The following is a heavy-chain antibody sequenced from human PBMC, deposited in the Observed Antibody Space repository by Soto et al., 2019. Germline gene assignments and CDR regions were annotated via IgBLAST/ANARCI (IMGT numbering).Heavy chain of an antibody. J-gene: IGHJ4*02. V-gene: IGHV4-39*01. D-gene: IGHD5-12*01. CDR3: ARNFLGSATTSFYH. CDR2: IFYSGST. Sequence: PSETLSLTCSVSGGSISRSSNFWGWIRQPPGKGLEWIASIFYSGSTYYNPSLRSRVIISVDTSKNNFSLKLSSVTAADTAIYYCARNFLGSATTSFYHCGQGTQVPVSS. CDR1: GGSISRSSNF.